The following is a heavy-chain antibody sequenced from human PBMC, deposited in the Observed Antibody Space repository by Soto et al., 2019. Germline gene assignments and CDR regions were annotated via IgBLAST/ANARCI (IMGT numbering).Heavy chain of an antibody. CDR1: GFTFSLYA. CDR2: VSSGSSYI. CDR3: VRARATDSRPDY. D-gene: IGHD3-22*01. J-gene: IGHJ4*02. Sequence: VRLVESGGGVAQPGRSLRLSCAGSGFTFSLYAMIWVRQAPGKGLEWVSSVSSGSSYIYSADSLKGRFTISRDDAKNSLYLQMNSLRADDTAIYYCVRARATDSRPDYWGQGSLVTVSS. V-gene: IGHV3-21*01.